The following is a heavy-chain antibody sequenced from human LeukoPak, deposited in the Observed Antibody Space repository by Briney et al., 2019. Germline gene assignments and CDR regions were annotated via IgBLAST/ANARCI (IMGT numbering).Heavy chain of an antibody. D-gene: IGHD4-17*01. V-gene: IGHV3-23*01. Sequence: PGGSLRLSCAASGFTFSSYAMSWVRQAPGKGLEWVSAISGSGGSTYYADSVKGRFTISRDNSKNTLYLQMNSLRAEDTAVYYCARDLIYGSHNYFDYWGQGTLVTVSS. CDR1: GFTFSSYA. J-gene: IGHJ4*02. CDR3: ARDLIYGSHNYFDY. CDR2: ISGSGGST.